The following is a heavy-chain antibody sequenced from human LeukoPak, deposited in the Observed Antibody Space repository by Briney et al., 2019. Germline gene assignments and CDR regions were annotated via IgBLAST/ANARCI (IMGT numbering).Heavy chain of an antibody. D-gene: IGHD1-26*01. CDR1: GGSISSYY. V-gene: IGHV4-59*12. CDR2: IYYSGST. CDR3: ARIWVGAGHFDY. J-gene: IGHJ4*02. Sequence: SETLSLTCTVSGGSISSYYWSWIRQPPGKGLEWIGYIYYSGSTNYNPSLKSRVTISVDTSKNQFSLKLSSVTAADTAVYYCARIWVGAGHFDYWGQGTLVTVSS.